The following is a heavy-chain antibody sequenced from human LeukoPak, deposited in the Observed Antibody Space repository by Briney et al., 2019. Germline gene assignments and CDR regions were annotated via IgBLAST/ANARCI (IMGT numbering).Heavy chain of an antibody. CDR3: AKGPWLAYPYYFDY. V-gene: IGHV3-23*01. J-gene: IGHJ4*02. CDR1: GFTFSNYA. D-gene: IGHD6-19*01. Sequence: GGSLRLSCAASGFTFSNYAMSWVSQAPGKGLGWVSVISVSGGSTYYADSVKGRFTISRDNSKNTLYLQMNSLRAEDTAVYYCAKGPWLAYPYYFDYWGQGTLVTVSS. CDR2: ISVSGGST.